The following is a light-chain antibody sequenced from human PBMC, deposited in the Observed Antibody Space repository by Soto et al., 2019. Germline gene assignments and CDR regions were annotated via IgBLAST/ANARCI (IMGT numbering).Light chain of an antibody. J-gene: IGKJ1*01. Sequence: EIVMTQSPATLSVSPGERATLSCRASQSVSSNLAWYQQKPGQAPRLLIYGASTRATAIPARFSGSGSGTEFTLTISSLQSEDFAVYYCQKYNNWPVTFGQGTKV. CDR1: QSVSSN. CDR2: GAS. CDR3: QKYNNWPVT. V-gene: IGKV3-15*01.